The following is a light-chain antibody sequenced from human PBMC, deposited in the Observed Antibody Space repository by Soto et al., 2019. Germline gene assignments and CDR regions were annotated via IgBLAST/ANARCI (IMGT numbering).Light chain of an antibody. CDR3: QQRSNWPQGLT. V-gene: IGKV3-11*01. CDR2: DAS. Sequence: EIVLTQSPATLSLSPGERATLSCRASQSVSSYLAWYQQKPGQAPRLLIYDASNRATGIPARFSGSGSGTDFTLTISSLEPEDFVVYYCQQRSNWPQGLTFGGGTKVEIK. CDR1: QSVSSY. J-gene: IGKJ4*01.